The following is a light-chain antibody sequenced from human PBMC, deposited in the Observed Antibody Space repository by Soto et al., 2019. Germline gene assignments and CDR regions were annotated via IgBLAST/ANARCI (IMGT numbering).Light chain of an antibody. CDR3: QQYYSTPYT. CDR1: QGVLYSSNNKNY. V-gene: IGKV4-1*01. Sequence: DIVMTQSPDSLTVSLGERATINCKSSQGVLYSSNNKNYLAWYQQKPGQPPKMLIYWASTRESGVHDRFSRSGSGNNFNHTTSSLQAQDVAVYYCQQYYSTPYTFGQGTKLEIK. CDR2: WAS. J-gene: IGKJ2*01.